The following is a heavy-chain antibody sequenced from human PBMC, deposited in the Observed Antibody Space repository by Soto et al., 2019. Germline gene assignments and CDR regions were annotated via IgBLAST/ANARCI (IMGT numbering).Heavy chain of an antibody. CDR3: AARRSGLYAMDV. CDR2: IVGGSGNT. J-gene: IGHJ6*02. D-gene: IGHD1-26*01. V-gene: IGHV1-58*01. Sequence: MQLVQSGPEVKKPGTSVKVSCKASGFTFSTSAVQWVRQARGQRPEWMGWIVGGSGNTNYAQNSQERVIITRDMSTSTVYMELSSLRSDDTAVCFCAARRSGLYAMDVWGQGTTVTVSS. CDR1: GFTFSTSA.